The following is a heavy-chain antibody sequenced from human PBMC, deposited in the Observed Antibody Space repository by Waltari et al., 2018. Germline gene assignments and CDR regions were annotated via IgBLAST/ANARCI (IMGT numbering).Heavy chain of an antibody. CDR3: ARGYSSSWYSPPIDY. V-gene: IGHV3-48*03. CDR1: GLTFSSYE. J-gene: IGHJ4*02. D-gene: IGHD6-13*01. CDR2: ISSSGSTI. Sequence: EVQLVESGGGLVQPGGSLRLSCDASGLTFSSYEMNWVRQAPGKGLEWVSYISSSGSTIYYADSVKGRFTISRDNAKNSLYLQMNSLRAEDTAVYYCARGYSSSWYSPPIDYWGQGTLVTVSS.